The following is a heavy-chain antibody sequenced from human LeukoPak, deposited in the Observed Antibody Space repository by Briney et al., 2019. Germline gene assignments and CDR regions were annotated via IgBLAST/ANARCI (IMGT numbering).Heavy chain of an antibody. D-gene: IGHD3-10*01. CDR2: ISGSGGST. CDR1: GFTFSSHA. J-gene: IGHJ4*02. Sequence: GGSLRLSCAASGFTFSSHAMHWVRQAPGKGLEWVSAISGSGGSTYYADSVKGRFTISRDNSKNTLYLQMNSLRAEDTAVYYCAKDLPRYYGSGSPTGAFDYWGQGTLVTVSS. CDR3: AKDLPRYYGSGSPTGAFDY. V-gene: IGHV3-23*01.